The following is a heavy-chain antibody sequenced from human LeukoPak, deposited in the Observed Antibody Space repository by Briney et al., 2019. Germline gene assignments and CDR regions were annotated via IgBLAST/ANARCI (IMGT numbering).Heavy chain of an antibody. Sequence: PGGSLRLSCAASGVTFSSYGMHWFRQAPGKGLEWVAFIRYDGSNKYYADSVKGRFTISRDNSKNTLYLQMNSLRAEDTAVYYCAKGELRFLEWLCDYWGQGTLVTVSS. CDR3: AKGELRFLEWLCDY. CDR2: IRYDGSNK. J-gene: IGHJ4*02. D-gene: IGHD3-3*01. CDR1: GVTFSSYG. V-gene: IGHV3-30*02.